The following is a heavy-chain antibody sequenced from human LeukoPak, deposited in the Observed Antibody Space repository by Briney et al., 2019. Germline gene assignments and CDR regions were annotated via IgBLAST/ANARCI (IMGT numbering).Heavy chain of an antibody. D-gene: IGHD5-18*01. J-gene: IGHJ6*02. V-gene: IGHV3-30-3*01. CDR1: GFTFSSYA. CDR3: ARTGEQLWNLYYYGMDV. CDR2: ISYDGSNK. Sequence: GGSLRLSCAASGFTFSSYAMHWVRQAPGKGLEWVAVISYDGSNKYYADSVKGRFTISRDNSKNTLYLQMNSLRAEDTAVYYCARTGEQLWNLYYYGMDVWGQGTTVTVSS.